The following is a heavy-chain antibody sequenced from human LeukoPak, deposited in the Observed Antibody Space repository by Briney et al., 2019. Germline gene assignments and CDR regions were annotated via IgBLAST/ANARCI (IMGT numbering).Heavy chain of an antibody. CDR1: GGTFSSYA. V-gene: IGHV1-69*04. D-gene: IGHD1-26*01. CDR3: ARATNFYYYYGMDV. CDR2: IIPILGIA. J-gene: IGHJ6*02. Sequence: SVKVSCKASGGTFSSYAISWVRQAPGQGLEWMGRIIPILGIANYAQKFQGRVTITADKSTSTAYMELSSLRSEDTAVYYCARATNFYYYYGMDVWGQGTTVTVSS.